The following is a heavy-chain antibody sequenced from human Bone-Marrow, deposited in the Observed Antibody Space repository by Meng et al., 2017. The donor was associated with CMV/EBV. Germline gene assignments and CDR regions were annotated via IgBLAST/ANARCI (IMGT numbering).Heavy chain of an antibody. Sequence: GESLKISCAASGFTFSSYAMHWVRQAPGKGLEWVAVISYDGSNKYYADSVKGRFTISRDNSKNTLYLQMNSLRAEDTAVYYCARSRYSSSSWVYYYYGMDVWGQWNTV. J-gene: IGHJ6*01. D-gene: IGHD6-6*01. CDR2: ISYDGSNK. CDR1: GFTFSSYA. V-gene: IGHV3-30*04. CDR3: ARSRYSSSSWVYYYYGMDV.